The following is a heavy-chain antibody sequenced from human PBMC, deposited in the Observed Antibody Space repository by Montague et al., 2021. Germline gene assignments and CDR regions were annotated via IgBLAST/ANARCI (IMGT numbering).Heavy chain of an antibody. Sequence: SLRLSCAASGFSFGGYAMGWVRQSPGKGLEWVSSISGNGATPFNSDSAKGRFTISRDNSKNTVSIQMNTLRVEDTAVYYCAKANRGYNWNYFEYWGQGTLVIVSS. V-gene: IGHV3-23*01. J-gene: IGHJ4*02. D-gene: IGHD1-20*01. CDR2: ISGNGATP. CDR3: AKANRGYNWNYFEY. CDR1: GFSFGGYA.